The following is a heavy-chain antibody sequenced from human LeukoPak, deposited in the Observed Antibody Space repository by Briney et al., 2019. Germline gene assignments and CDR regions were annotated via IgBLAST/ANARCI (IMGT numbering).Heavy chain of an antibody. D-gene: IGHD3-16*02. Sequence: PGGSLRLSCAASGFTFSSYSMNWVRQAPGKGLEWVSSISSSSSYIYYADSVKGRFTISKDNAENSLYLQMNSLRAEDTAVYYCARAPAYDYVWGSYRPYYFDYWGQGTLVTVSS. J-gene: IGHJ4*02. V-gene: IGHV3-21*01. CDR2: ISSSSSYI. CDR1: GFTFSSYS. CDR3: ARAPAYDYVWGSYRPYYFDY.